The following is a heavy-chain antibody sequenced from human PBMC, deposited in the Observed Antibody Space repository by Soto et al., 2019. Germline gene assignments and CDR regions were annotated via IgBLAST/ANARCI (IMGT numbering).Heavy chain of an antibody. D-gene: IGHD3-16*01. V-gene: IGHV3-33*01. CDR3: ARVGQPPLSYYYYYYYMDV. Sequence: HPGGSLRLSCAASGFTFSSYGMHWVRQAPGKGLEWVAVIWYDGSNKYYADSVKGRFTISRDNSKNTLYLQMNSLRAEDTAVYYCARVGQPPLSYYYYYYYMDVWGKGTTVTVSS. J-gene: IGHJ6*03. CDR2: IWYDGSNK. CDR1: GFTFSSYG.